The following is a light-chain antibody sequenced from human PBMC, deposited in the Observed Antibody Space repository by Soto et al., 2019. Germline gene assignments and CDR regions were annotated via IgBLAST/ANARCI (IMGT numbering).Light chain of an antibody. CDR3: QQYSSSPNT. CDR2: GTS. V-gene: IGKV3-20*01. J-gene: IGKJ2*01. Sequence: EIVLTQSPGTLPLSPGERATLSCRASQSVSSSYLAWYQQKPGQAPRLLIYGTSSRATGIPDRFSGSGSGTDFTLTISRLEPEDFAVYYCQQYSSSPNTFGQGTKLQIK. CDR1: QSVSSSY.